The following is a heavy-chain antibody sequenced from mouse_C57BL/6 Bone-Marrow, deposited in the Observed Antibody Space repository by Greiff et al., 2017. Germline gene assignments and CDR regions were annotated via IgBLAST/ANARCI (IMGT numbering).Heavy chain of an antibody. Sequence: QVQLQQPGAELVKPGASVKLSCKASGYTFTSYWMHWVQQRPGRGLEWIGRIDPKSGGTKYNEKFKSKATLTVDKPSSTAYMQLRSLTSEDSAVYYCARGVGAWFAYWGQGTLVTVSA. CDR2: IDPKSGGT. CDR3: ARGVGAWFAY. V-gene: IGHV1-72*01. CDR1: GYTFTSYW. J-gene: IGHJ3*01.